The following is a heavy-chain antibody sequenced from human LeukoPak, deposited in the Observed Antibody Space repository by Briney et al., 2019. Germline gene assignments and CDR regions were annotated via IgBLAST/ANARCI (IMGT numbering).Heavy chain of an antibody. D-gene: IGHD5-18*01. CDR2: ISAYNGNT. CDR3: ARDPWIQLRLPYYYYYGMDV. CDR1: GYTFTSYG. J-gene: IGHJ6*02. V-gene: IGHV1-18*01. Sequence: GASVKVSCKASGYTFTSYGISWVRQAPGQGLEWMGWISAYNGNTNYAQKLQGRVTMTTDTSTSTAYMELRSLRSDDTAVYYCARDPWIQLRLPYYYYYGMDVWGQGTTVTVSS.